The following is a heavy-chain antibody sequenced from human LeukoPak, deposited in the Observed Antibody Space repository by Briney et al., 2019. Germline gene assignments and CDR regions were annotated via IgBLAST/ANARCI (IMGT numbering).Heavy chain of an antibody. CDR2: INHSGST. V-gene: IGHV4-34*01. J-gene: IGHJ5*02. CDR1: GGSFSGYY. CDR3: ARDLRKAGWFDP. Sequence: SETLSLTCAVYGGSFSGYYWSWIRQPPGKGLEWIGEINHSGSTNYNPSLKSRVTISVDTSKNQFSLKLSSVTAADTAVYYCARDLRKAGWFDPWGQGTLVTVSS.